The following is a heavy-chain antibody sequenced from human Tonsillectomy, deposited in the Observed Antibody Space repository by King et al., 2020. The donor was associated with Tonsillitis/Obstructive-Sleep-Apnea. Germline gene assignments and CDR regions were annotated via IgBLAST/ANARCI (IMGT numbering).Heavy chain of an antibody. CDR3: ARVIMITVGGVTVPNWFDP. CDR2: IIPIFGTA. V-gene: IGHV1-69*01. J-gene: IGHJ5*02. Sequence: VQLVQSGAEVKKPGSSVKVSCTASGVTFRSYAFNWVRQAPGQGLEWMGGIIPIFGTANYAQKFQGRVTITADESTSSAYMELSSLRSEDTAVYYCARVIMITVGGVTVPNWFDPWGQGTLVTVSS. CDR1: GVTFRSYA. D-gene: IGHD3-16*02.